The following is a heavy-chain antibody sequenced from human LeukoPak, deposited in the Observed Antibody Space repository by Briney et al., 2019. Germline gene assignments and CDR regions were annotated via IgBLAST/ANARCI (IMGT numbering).Heavy chain of an antibody. Sequence: ASVKVSCKASGYTFTSYGISWVRQAPGQGLEWMGWISAYNGSTNYAQKLQGRVTMTTDTSTSTAYMELRSLRSDDTAVYYCARSDSSGYLTFFDYWGQGTLVTVSS. CDR2: ISAYNGST. J-gene: IGHJ4*02. D-gene: IGHD3-22*01. CDR3: ARSDSSGYLTFFDY. CDR1: GYTFTSYG. V-gene: IGHV1-18*01.